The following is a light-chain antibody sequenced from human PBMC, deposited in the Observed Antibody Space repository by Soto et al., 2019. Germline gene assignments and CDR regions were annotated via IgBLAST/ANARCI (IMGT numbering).Light chain of an antibody. V-gene: IGLV2-23*01. J-gene: IGLJ1*01. CDR3: CSYAGSSTFYV. Sequence: QSALTQPASVSGSPGQSITISCTGTSSDVGSYNLFSWYQQHPGKAPKLMIYEGSKRPSGVSNRFSGSKSGNTASLTISGLQAEDEADYYCCSYAGSSTFYVFGTGTKVTV. CDR2: EGS. CDR1: SSDVGSYNL.